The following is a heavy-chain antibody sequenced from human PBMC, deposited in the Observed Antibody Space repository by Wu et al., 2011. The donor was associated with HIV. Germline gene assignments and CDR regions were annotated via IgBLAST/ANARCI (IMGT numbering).Heavy chain of an antibody. CDR1: GYTFTAYY. J-gene: IGHJ5*02. Sequence: LVQSRAEVRKPGASVKVSCKASGYTFTAYYIHWVRQAPGQGLEWMGWINPGTGGTGYAQGFQGRVTMTTDTSISTAYMELSRLRSDDTAVYYCARESPYVAWGQGILVTVSS. CDR3: ARESPYVA. D-gene: IGHD2-8*01. CDR2: INPGTGGT. V-gene: IGHV1-2*02.